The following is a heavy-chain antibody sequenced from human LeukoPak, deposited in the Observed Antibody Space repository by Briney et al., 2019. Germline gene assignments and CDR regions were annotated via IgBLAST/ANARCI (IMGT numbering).Heavy chain of an antibody. D-gene: IGHD5-24*01. CDR3: ARGRWSATTASYYLDF. CDR2: INAGNGNT. Sequence: ASVTVSCKASEYTFTDYAINWVRQAPGQRLEWMGWINAGNGNTRYSQRFQGRVTITRDTSASTAYMELSSLTSEDTAVYYCARGRWSATTASYYLDFWGQGTLVTVSS. V-gene: IGHV1-3*01. CDR1: EYTFTDYA. J-gene: IGHJ4*02.